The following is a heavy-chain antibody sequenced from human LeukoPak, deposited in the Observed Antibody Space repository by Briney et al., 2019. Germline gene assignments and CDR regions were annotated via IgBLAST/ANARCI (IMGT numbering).Heavy chain of an antibody. CDR2: INPNSGGT. V-gene: IGHV1-2*02. J-gene: IGHJ4*02. CDR3: AREIAADKGFDY. Sequence: ASVKVSCKASGYTFTGYYMHWVRQAPGQGLEWMGWINPNSGGTNYAQKFQGRVTKTRDTSISTAYMELSRLRSDDTAVYYCAREIAADKGFDYWGQGTLVTVSS. D-gene: IGHD6-13*01. CDR1: GYTFTGYY.